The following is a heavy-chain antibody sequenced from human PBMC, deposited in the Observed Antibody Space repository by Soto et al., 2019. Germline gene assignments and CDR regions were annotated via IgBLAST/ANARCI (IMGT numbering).Heavy chain of an antibody. CDR1: GGSINSDGHS. CDR3: ARARYYDWCVDL. CDR2: SYHSGSS. Sequence: SENLSLTCTVSGGSINSDGHSWGRVRQSPGKGLEWLGYSYHSGSSYYNPSLQSRVTISVDRSRAQFYLTLTSVTAADTAVDFGARARYYDWCVDLWGLGTPVTVSS. J-gene: IGHJ4*01. D-gene: IGHD3-9*01. V-gene: IGHV4-30-2*06.